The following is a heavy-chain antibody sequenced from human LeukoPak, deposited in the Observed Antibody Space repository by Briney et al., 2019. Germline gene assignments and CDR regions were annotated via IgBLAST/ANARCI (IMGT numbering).Heavy chain of an antibody. Sequence: PSETLSLTCTVSGGSISSYYWSWIRQPPGKGLEWIGYIYYSGSTNYNPSLKSRVTISVDTSKNQFALKLSSVTAPDTAVYYCARVDSSWYEDYWGQGTLVTVSS. CDR1: GGSISSYY. CDR3: ARVDSSWYEDY. V-gene: IGHV4-59*01. J-gene: IGHJ4*02. CDR2: IYYSGST. D-gene: IGHD6-13*01.